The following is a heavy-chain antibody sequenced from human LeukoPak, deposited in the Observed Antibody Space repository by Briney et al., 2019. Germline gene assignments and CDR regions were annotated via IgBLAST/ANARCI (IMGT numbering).Heavy chain of an antibody. CDR2: IYVTANT. D-gene: IGHD2-8*01. CDR3: ARVFLGYCASTCSALHFDP. V-gene: IGHV4-31*03. CDR1: GASISDDYYY. J-gene: IGHJ5*02. Sequence: NPSQTLSLTCTVSGASISDDYYYWSWLRQPPGKGLEWIGSIYVTANTYSNPSLKSRLTISVDTSKNQFSLRMNSVTAADTAVYYCARVFLGYCASTCSALHFDPWGQGTLVTVSS.